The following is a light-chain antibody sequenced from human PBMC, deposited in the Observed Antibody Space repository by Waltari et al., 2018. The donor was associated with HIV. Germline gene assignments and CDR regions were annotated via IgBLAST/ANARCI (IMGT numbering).Light chain of an antibody. V-gene: IGLV1-47*01. CDR3: AAWDDSLSGRV. CDR1: SSNIGSNY. Sequence: QSVLTQPPSASGTPGQRVTISCSGSSSNIGSNYVYWYQQLPGTAPKLLIYRNNQRPSGVPDRFCGSKSGTSASLAISGLRSEDEADYYCAAWDDSLSGRVFGGGTKLTVL. CDR2: RNN. J-gene: IGLJ3*02.